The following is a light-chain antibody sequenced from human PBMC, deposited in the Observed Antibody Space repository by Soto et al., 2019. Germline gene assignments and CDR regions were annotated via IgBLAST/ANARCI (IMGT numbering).Light chain of an antibody. J-gene: IGKJ5*01. Sequence: DIQMTQSPSSLSSSVLDRVTITCRASQSISSYLNWYQQKPGKAPKLLIYAASSLQSGVPSRFSGSGSGTDFTLTISSLQPEDFATYYCQQSYSTPITFGQGTRLEIK. CDR2: AAS. V-gene: IGKV1-39*01. CDR3: QQSYSTPIT. CDR1: QSISSY.